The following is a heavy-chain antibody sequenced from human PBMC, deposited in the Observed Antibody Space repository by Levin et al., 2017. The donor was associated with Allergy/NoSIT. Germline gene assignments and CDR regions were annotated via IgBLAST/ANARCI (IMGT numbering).Heavy chain of an antibody. J-gene: IGHJ6*02. D-gene: IGHD5/OR15-5a*01. Sequence: SETLSLTCSVSGGSVSSGTYYWSWIRRPPGKGLEWIGYINYRGGTKYNPSLESRGTISVDTSKNEFSLKVTSVTAADTAVYYCARNRIIVSGGNDYYYGMDVWGQGTTVTVS. V-gene: IGHV4-61*01. CDR3: ARNRIIVSGGNDYYYGMDV. CDR2: INYRGGT. CDR1: GGSVSSGTYY.